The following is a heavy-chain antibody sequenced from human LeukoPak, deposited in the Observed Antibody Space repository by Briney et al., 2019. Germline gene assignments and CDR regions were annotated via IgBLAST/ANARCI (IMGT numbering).Heavy chain of an antibody. CDR3: ARTPGQYYDILTGPPDY. Sequence: SETLSLTCAVSGGSISSSNWWSWVRQPPGKGLEWIGEIYHSGSTNYNPSLKSRVTISVDTSKNQFSLKLTSVTAADTAVYYCARTPGQYYDILTGPPDYWGQGTLVTVSS. CDR2: IYHSGST. CDR1: GGSISSSNW. D-gene: IGHD3-9*01. J-gene: IGHJ4*02. V-gene: IGHV4-4*02.